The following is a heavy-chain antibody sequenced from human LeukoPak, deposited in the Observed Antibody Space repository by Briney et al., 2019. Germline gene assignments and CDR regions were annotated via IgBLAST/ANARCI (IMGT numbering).Heavy chain of an antibody. CDR1: GFTFSDYW. V-gene: IGHV3-7*01. CDR3: ACSGRGPFDA. CDR2: TKQDASEK. Sequence: GGSLRLSCAASGFTFSDYWMSWARQAPGKGLEWVATTKQDASEKYYVDSVKGRFTISRDNVKNSLFFQMNSLRAEDTAVYYCACSGRGPFDAWGQGTMVTVSS. D-gene: IGHD6-19*01. J-gene: IGHJ3*01.